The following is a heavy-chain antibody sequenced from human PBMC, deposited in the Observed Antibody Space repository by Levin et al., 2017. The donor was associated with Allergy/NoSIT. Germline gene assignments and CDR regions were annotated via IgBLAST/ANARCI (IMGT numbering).Heavy chain of an antibody. J-gene: IGHJ4*02. V-gene: IGHV4-39*07. CDR3: ARALHDVVMTAIVDH. Sequence: PSETLSLTCTVSGGSIGSSSSYWGWIRQPPGKGLEWIASIYYSGTTYYNPSLNSRVIISIDTSKNQFSLKLSSVTAADTAVYYCARALHDVVMTAIVDHWGQGSLVTVSS. CDR2: IYYSGTT. D-gene: IGHD2-21*02. CDR1: GGSIGSSSSY.